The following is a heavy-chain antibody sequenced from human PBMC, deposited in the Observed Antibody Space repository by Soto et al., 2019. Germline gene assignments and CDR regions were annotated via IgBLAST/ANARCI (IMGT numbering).Heavy chain of an antibody. V-gene: IGHV3-21*01. D-gene: IGHD6-13*01. CDR3: ARRKAAARIYYYYGMDV. CDR1: GFTFSSYG. J-gene: IGHJ6*02. Sequence: GGSLRLSCAASGFTFSSYGMNWVRQAPGKGLEWVSSISSSSSYIYYADSVKGRFTISRDNAKNSLYLQMNSLRAEDTAVYYCARRKAAARIYYYYGMDVWGQGTTVTVSS. CDR2: ISSSSSYI.